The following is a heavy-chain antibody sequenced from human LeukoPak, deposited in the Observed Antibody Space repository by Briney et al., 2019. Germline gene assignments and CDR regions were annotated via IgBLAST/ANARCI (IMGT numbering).Heavy chain of an antibody. J-gene: IGHJ4*02. CDR1: GYSISSGYY. CDR2: IYHSGST. D-gene: IGHD3-10*01. Sequence: PSETLSLTCTVSGYSISSGYYWGWIRQPPGKGLEWIGSIYHSGSTYYNPPLKSRVTISVDTSKNQFSLKLSSVTAADTAVYYCARAPPYYYGSGSDLRDPYFDYWGQGTLVTVSS. V-gene: IGHV4-38-2*02. CDR3: ARAPPYYYGSGSDLRDPYFDY.